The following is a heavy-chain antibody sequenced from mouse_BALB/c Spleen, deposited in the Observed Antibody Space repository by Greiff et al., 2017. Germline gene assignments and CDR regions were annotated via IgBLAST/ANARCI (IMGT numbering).Heavy chain of an antibody. CDR3: ARWGYDPSLDD. V-gene: IGHV1S81*02. Sequence: QVQLQQSGAELVKPGASVKLSCKASGYTFTSYWMHWVKQRPGQGLEWIGEINPSNGRTNYNEKFKSKATLTVDKSSSTAYMQLSSLTSEDSAVYYCARWGYDPSLDDWGQGTTLTVAS. CDR2: INPSNGRT. D-gene: IGHD2-2*01. J-gene: IGHJ2*01. CDR1: GYTFTSYW.